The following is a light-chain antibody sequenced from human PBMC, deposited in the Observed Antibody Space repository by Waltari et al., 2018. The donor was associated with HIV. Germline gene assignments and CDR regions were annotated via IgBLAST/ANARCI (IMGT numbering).Light chain of an antibody. V-gene: IGKV3-20*01. CDR1: QSVRSAS. CDR3: QQYAASPLT. J-gene: IGKJ4*01. CDR2: GAS. Sequence: IVLTQSPGTLSLSPGERATLSCRASQSVRSASLAWYQQKPGQAPRLLIYGASSRAPGILDRFSGSGAVTDFILTISSLEPEDCAVYYCQQYAASPLTFGGGTKVEIK.